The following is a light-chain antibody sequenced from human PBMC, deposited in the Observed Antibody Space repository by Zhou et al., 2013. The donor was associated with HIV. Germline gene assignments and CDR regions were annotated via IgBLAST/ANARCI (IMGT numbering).Light chain of an antibody. CDR3: HQYDNWGS. Sequence: AIQLTQSPSSLSASVGDRVTITCRASQGISSALAWYQQKPGKAPKLLIYDASSLESGVPPRFSGSGSGTEFTLTISSLQSEDFAVYYCHQYDNWGSFGGGPRWRSN. J-gene: IGKJ4*01. CDR1: QGISSA. V-gene: IGKV1D-13*01. CDR2: DAS.